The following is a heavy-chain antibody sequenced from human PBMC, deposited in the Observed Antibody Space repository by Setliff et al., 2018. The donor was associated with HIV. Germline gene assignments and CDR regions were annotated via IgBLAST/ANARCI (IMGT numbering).Heavy chain of an antibody. CDR3: ARHVILLEWLSYFYMDV. V-gene: IGHV4-39*01. CDR1: GGSISSSNW. D-gene: IGHD6-19*01. CDR2: IYHNGNT. Sequence: SETLSLTCAVSGGSISSSNWWSWIRQPPGMGLEWIASIYHNGNTYYNPSLKSRVTISVDTSKNQFSLKLSSVTAADTAVYYCARHVILLEWLSYFYMDVWGKGATVTVSS. J-gene: IGHJ6*03.